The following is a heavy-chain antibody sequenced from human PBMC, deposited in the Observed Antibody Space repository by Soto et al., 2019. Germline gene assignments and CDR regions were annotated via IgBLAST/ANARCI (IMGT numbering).Heavy chain of an antibody. CDR2: ISGTGGST. V-gene: IGHV3-23*01. CDR1: GFTFSSYD. CDR3: AKDSSGCPYFDY. D-gene: IGHD6-19*01. Sequence: GGSLRLSCAASGFTFSSYDMSWVRQAPGKGLEWVSAISGTGGSTYYADSVKGRFTISRDSSKNTLYLQMNSLRAEDTALYYCAKDSSGCPYFDYWGQGTLVTVSS. J-gene: IGHJ4*02.